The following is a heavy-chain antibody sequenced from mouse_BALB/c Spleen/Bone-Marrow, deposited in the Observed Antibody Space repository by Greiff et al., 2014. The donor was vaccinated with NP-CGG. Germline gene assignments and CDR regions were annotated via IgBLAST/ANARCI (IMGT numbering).Heavy chain of an antibody. CDR2: ISDGGSYT. D-gene: IGHD3-2*01. V-gene: IGHV5-4*02. CDR1: GFTFSGYY. CDR3: ARGGQLGAMDY. J-gene: IGHJ4*01. Sequence: VQLKESGGGLVKPGGSLKLSCAASGFTFSGYYMYWVRQTPEKRLEWVATISDGGSYTYYPDSVKGRFTISRDNAKNNLYLQMSSLKSEDTAMYYCARGGQLGAMDYWGQGTSVTVSS.